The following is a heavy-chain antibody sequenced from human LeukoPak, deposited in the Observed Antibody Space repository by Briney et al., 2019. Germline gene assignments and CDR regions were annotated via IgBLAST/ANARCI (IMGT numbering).Heavy chain of an antibody. Sequence: SETLSLTCAVYGGSFSVYYWSWIRQPPGKGLEWIGEINHSGSTNYNPSLKSRVTISVDTSKNQFSLKLSSVTAADTAVYYCARHPLRYFDWLSKGFDYWGQGTLVTVSS. CDR3: ARHPLRYFDWLSKGFDY. J-gene: IGHJ4*02. CDR1: GGSFSVYY. V-gene: IGHV4-34*01. CDR2: INHSGST. D-gene: IGHD3-9*01.